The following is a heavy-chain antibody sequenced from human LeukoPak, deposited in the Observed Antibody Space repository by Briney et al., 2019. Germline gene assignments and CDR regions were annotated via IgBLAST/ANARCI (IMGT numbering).Heavy chain of an antibody. Sequence: TGGSLRLSCTASGFTFSIYWMSWVRQAPGKGLEWVANIKGDGGERYYVDSVKGRLTISRDNAKNSLYLQMNSLRAEDTAIYYCARDHDYTFDYWGQGTPVPVSS. CDR3: ARDHDYTFDY. CDR2: IKGDGGER. CDR1: GFTFSIYW. V-gene: IGHV3-7*01. J-gene: IGHJ4*02. D-gene: IGHD4-11*01.